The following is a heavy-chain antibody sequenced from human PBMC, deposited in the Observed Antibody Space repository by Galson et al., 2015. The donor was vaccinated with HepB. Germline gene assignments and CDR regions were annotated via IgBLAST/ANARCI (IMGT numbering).Heavy chain of an antibody. V-gene: IGHV3-30*04. CDR2: ISYDGSNK. CDR1: GFTFSSYA. Sequence: SLRLSCAASGFTFSSYAMHWVRQAPGKGLEWVAVISYDGSNKYYAGSVKGRFTISRDNSKNTLYLQMNSLRAEDTAVYYCARANTYYYGSGSYTWGQGTLITVSS. J-gene: IGHJ4*02. CDR3: ARANTYYYGSGSYT. D-gene: IGHD3-10*01.